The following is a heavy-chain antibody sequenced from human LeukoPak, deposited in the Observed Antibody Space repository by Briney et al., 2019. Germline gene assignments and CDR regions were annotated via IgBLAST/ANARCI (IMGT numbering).Heavy chain of an antibody. CDR1: GYTFTSYY. D-gene: IGHD2-2*01. J-gene: IGHJ6*03. V-gene: IGHV1-2*02. CDR3: ARVVVVPAAILADYYYYYMDV. CDR2: ITPNSGGT. Sequence: ASVKVSCKASGYTFTSYYMHWVRLAPGQGLEWMGWITPNSGGTKYAQRFQGRVTMTRDTSISTAYMELSGLRSDDTAVYYCARVVVVPAAILADYYYYYMDVWGKGTTVTVSS.